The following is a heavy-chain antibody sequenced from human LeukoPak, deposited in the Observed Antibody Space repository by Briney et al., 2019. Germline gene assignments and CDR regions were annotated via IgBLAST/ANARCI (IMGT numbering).Heavy chain of an antibody. CDR2: IKEDGSEQ. CDR1: GVSFSSYW. CDR3: ARFRGGI. J-gene: IGHJ3*02. D-gene: IGHD3-16*01. Sequence: PGGSLRLSCAASGVSFSSYWMHWVRQVPGKGLQWVANIKEDGSEQHCVDSVKGRFTISRDNTKNSLYLQMNSLSVEDTAVYYCARFRGGIWGQGTMVTVSS. V-gene: IGHV3-7*01.